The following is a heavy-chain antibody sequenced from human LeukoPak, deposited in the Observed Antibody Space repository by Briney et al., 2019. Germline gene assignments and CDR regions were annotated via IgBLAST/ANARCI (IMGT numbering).Heavy chain of an antibody. V-gene: IGHV4-30-4*08. CDR3: ARDLGWQLVIDP. CDR2: IYYSGST. Sequence: SETLSLTCTVSGGSISSGDYYWSWIRQPPGKGLEWIGYIYYSGSTYYNPPLKSRVTISVDTSKNQFSLKLSSVTAADTAVYYCARDLGWQLVIDPWGQGTLVTVSS. D-gene: IGHD6-6*01. CDR1: GGSISSGDYY. J-gene: IGHJ5*02.